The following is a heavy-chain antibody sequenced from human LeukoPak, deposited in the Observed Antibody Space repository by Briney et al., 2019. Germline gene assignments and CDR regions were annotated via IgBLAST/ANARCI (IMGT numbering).Heavy chain of an antibody. J-gene: IGHJ3*02. CDR2: VSPSGDYT. CDR1: GFTFTTYP. V-gene: IGHV3-23*01. Sequence: GGSRRPSCAVSGFTFTTYPMSWVRQAPGKRLEWVSTVSPSGDYTYYADSVKGRVTISRDNSKNTVYLQMNRLRAEDTAIYYCAKCYGCCSFDMWGQGTMVTVSS. CDR3: AKCYGCCSFDM. D-gene: IGHD3-16*01.